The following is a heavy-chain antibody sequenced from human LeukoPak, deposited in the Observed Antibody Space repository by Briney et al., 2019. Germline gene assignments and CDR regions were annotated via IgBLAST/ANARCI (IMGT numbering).Heavy chain of an antibody. V-gene: IGHV4-59*01. J-gene: IGHJ4*02. CDR3: ARRGNWGFFDY. Sequence: SETLSLTCTVSGGSISISYWSWIRQPPGKGLEWIGYIFHSGSTNYNPSLKSRVTISLDTSKNQSSLKLSSVSAADTAVYYCARRGNWGFFDYWGQGILVSVSS. CDR2: IFHSGST. D-gene: IGHD7-27*01. CDR1: GGSISISY.